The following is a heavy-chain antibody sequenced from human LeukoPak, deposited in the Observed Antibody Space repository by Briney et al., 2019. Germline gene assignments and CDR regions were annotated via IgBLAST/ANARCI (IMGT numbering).Heavy chain of an antibody. V-gene: IGHV4-34*01. CDR1: SGSFSGYY. CDR2: INHSGST. D-gene: IGHD4-17*01. J-gene: IGHJ4*02. Sequence: SETLSLTCAVYSGSFSGYYWSWLRQPPGKGLEWIGEINHSGSTNYNPSLKSRVTISVDTSKNQFSLRLSSVTAADTAVYYCASRKGGFGDSPDYWGQGTLVTVSS. CDR3: ASRKGGFGDSPDY.